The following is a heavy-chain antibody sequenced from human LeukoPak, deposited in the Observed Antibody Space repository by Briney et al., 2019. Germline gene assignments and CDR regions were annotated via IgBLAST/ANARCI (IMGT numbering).Heavy chain of an antibody. J-gene: IGHJ4*02. CDR1: GGSISSYY. D-gene: IGHD6-13*01. CDR3: ARAGGSFPVQNRAAASD. V-gene: IGHV4-59*01. Sequence: SETLSLTCTVSGGSISSYYWSWIRQPPGKGLEWIGYIYYSGSTNYNPSLKSRVTISVDTSKNQFSLKLSSVTAADTAVYYCARAGGSFPVQNRAAASDWGQGTLVTVSS. CDR2: IYYSGST.